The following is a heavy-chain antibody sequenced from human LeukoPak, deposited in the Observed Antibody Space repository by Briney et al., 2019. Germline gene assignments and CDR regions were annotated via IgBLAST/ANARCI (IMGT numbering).Heavy chain of an antibody. CDR2: HSTDNGNT. CDR1: GYTFTSYA. V-gene: IGHV1-18*01. Sequence: GDSVKVSCKASGYTFTSYAISWVRQAPGQGVEWVGWHSTDNGNTDYAQKFQGRVSMTTVTSTSTAYMDQRSLRSDNTAVYYCANLCSIRWCLHDWFDPWGQGTLVTVSS. J-gene: IGHJ5*02. CDR3: ANLCSIRWCLHDWFDP. D-gene: IGHD2-21*01.